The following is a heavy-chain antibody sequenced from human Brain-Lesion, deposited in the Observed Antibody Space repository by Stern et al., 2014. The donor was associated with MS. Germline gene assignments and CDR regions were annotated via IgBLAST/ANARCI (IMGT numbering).Heavy chain of an antibody. D-gene: IGHD1-14*01. V-gene: IGHV3-9*01. CDR3: ARDITGSSAYFAY. J-gene: IGHJ4*02. CDR1: GFTFDDYA. Sequence: EVQLVESGGDLVQPGRSLRLSCAAFGFTFDDYAMHWVRQAPGKGLGWVAGISWNSCPIGYAYSVKGRFTTSRDNAYSSLYLQMNSLRPEDTALYYCARDITGSSAYFAYWGQGTLVTVSS. CDR2: ISWNSCPI.